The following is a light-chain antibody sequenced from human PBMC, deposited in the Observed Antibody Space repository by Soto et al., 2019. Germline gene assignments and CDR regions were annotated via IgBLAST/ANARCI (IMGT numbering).Light chain of an antibody. V-gene: IGKV3-20*01. CDR3: QQYAGSPRT. Sequence: ETVLTQSPGTLSLSPGERATLSCRASQSVSSSYLAWYQQKPGQAPRLLIHGASSRATGIPDRFSGSGSGTDFTLTISRLEPEDFAVYYCQQYAGSPRTFGQGTKVDIK. J-gene: IGKJ1*01. CDR2: GAS. CDR1: QSVSSSY.